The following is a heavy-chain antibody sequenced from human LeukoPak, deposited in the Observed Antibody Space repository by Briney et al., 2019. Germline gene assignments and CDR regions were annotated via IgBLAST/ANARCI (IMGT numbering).Heavy chain of an antibody. Sequence: SETLSLTCTVSGGSIGSHYWSWIRQPPGKRLEWIGYIYYSGNTDYNPSLNSRVTISIDTSRAQFSLRLRSVTDADSAVYYCAREEYSSGHTGGCFDPWGQGTLVTVSS. J-gene: IGHJ5*02. D-gene: IGHD6-19*01. CDR3: AREEYSSGHTGGCFDP. CDR1: GGSIGSHY. V-gene: IGHV4-59*11. CDR2: IYYSGNT.